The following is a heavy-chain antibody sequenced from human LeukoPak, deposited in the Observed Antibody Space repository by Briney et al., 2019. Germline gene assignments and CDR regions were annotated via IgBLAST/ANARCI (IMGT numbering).Heavy chain of an antibody. D-gene: IGHD3-22*01. CDR1: GGTFSSYA. J-gene: IGHJ6*02. V-gene: IGHV1-69*13. CDR2: IIPIFGTA. CDR3: ASIAPDSSGYYPAYYYYGMDV. Sequence: VASVKVSCKASGGTFSSYAISWVRQAPGQGLEWMGGIIPIFGTANYAQKFQGRVTITADESTSTAYMELSSLRSEDTAVYYCASIAPDSSGYYPAYYYYGMDVWGQGTTVTVSS.